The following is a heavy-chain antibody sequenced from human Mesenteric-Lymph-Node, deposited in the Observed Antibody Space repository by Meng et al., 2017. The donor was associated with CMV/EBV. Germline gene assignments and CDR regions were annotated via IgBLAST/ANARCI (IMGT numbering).Heavy chain of an antibody. J-gene: IGHJ4*02. V-gene: IGHV1-46*01. CDR1: GYTLTSQY. CDR2: INPSGGST. D-gene: IGHD6-19*01. Sequence: ASVKVSCKAYGYTLTSQYIHWVRQAPGQGLEWMGIINPSGGSTNYAQKFQGRVTMTRDTSTSTAYMELRSLRSDDTAVYYCARAGGGAVAGTYWGQGTLVTVSS. CDR3: ARAGGGAVAGTY.